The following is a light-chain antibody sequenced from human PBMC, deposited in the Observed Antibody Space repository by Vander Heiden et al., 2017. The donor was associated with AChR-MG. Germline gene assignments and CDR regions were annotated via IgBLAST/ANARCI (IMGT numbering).Light chain of an antibody. CDR3: QSYGV. CDR2: GNS. V-gene: IGLV1-40*01. Sequence: QSVLTQPPSVSGAPGQRVTISCTGSSSNIGAGYDMRWDQPLPGTAPKLLIYGNSNRPSGVPDRFSGSKSGTSASLAITGLQAEDEADYYCQSYGVFGTGTKVTVL. CDR1: SSNIGAGYD. J-gene: IGLJ1*01.